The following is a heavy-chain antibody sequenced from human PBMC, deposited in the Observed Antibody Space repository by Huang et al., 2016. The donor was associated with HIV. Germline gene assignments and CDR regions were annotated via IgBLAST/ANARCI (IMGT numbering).Heavy chain of an antibody. CDR1: GFKLSGFG. Sequence: QVHLVESGGGVVQPGGSLRLSCAASGFKLSGFGMHWVRPAPGKGLESVAVISYDGRSHFSTAAVKGRFTISRDNSDNTLSLQMKGLRPDDTAVYYCAKESRWFSDFDHWGQGVLVSVSS. D-gene: IGHD2-15*01. CDR3: AKESRWFSDFDH. CDR2: ISYDGRSH. V-gene: IGHV3-30*18. J-gene: IGHJ4*02.